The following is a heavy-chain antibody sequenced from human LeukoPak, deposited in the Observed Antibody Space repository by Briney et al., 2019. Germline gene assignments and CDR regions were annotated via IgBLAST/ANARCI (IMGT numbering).Heavy chain of an antibody. D-gene: IGHD5-24*01. Sequence: ASVKVSCKASGGTFSSYAISWVRQAPGQGLEWMGGIIPIFGTANYAQKFQGRVTITADESTSTAYMELSSLRSEDTAVYYCARPGMATGSFDYWGQGTLVTVSS. CDR1: GGTFSSYA. CDR3: ARPGMATGSFDY. V-gene: IGHV1-69*13. CDR2: IIPIFGTA. J-gene: IGHJ4*02.